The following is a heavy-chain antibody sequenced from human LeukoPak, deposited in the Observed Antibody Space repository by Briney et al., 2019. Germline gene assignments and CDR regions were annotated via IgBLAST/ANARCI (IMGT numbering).Heavy chain of an antibody. J-gene: IGHJ3*02. CDR3: ATGTYYYGLNIFNI. D-gene: IGHD3-10*01. CDR2: FDPEDGET. V-gene: IGHV1-24*01. Sequence: ASVKVSCKVSGYTLTELSLHWVRQTPGKGLEWMGGFDPEDGETIHAQKFQGRVTMTEDTSTDTAYMELSSLRSEDTAVYYCATGTYYYGLNIFNIWGQGTMVTVSS. CDR1: GYTLTELS.